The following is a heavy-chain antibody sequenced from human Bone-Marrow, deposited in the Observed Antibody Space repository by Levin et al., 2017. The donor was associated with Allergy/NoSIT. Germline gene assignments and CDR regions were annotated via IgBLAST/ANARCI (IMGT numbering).Heavy chain of an antibody. J-gene: IGHJ4*02. CDR3: ARIISAGVFDY. CDR1: GGSINNYY. D-gene: IGHD2/OR15-2a*01. V-gene: IGHV4-59*01. CDR2: IYYSGRT. Sequence: SETLSLTCTVSGGSINNYYWTWVRQPPGKGLEWIGYIYYSGRTNYNPSLKSRVIISVDSSKNQFSLHLSSVTAAYTAVYYCARIISAGVFDYWGQGALVPVSS.